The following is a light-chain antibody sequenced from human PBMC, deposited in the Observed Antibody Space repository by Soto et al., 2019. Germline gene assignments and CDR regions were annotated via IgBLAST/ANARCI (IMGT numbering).Light chain of an antibody. J-gene: IGKJ1*01. V-gene: IGKV3-20*01. Sequence: EIVLTQSPGTLSLSPGDRATLSCRASQSVSNNYLAWDQQKPGHAPRLLNYGSTNRATGISYRFSGSGSGNDFTLTSSLLEAEDLAVYYCQQYGSSGTFGQGTKVEIK. CDR2: GST. CDR3: QQYGSSGT. CDR1: QSVSNNY.